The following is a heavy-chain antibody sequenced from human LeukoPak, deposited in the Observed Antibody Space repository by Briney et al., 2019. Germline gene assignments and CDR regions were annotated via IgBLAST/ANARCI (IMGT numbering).Heavy chain of an antibody. CDR3: ATQTGTNTLLD. CDR2: IIPIFGTA. D-gene: IGHD1-7*01. J-gene: IGHJ4*02. V-gene: IGHV1-69*05. Sequence: GASVKVSCKASGGTFSSYAISWVRQAPGQGLEWMGRIIPIFGTANYAQKFQGRVTITTDESTSTAYMELSSLRSEDTAVYYCATQTGTNTLLDRGQGTLVTVSS. CDR1: GGTFSSYA.